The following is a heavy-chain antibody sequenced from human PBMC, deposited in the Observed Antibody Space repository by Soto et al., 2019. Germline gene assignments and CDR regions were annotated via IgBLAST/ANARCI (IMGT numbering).Heavy chain of an antibody. CDR2: IYYSGTT. CDR1: GGSISSNDYY. J-gene: IGHJ4*02. Sequence: SETLSLTCTVSGGSISSNDYYWDWIRQSPGKGLEWIGSIYYSGTTYYNPSLKSRVPMSVDTSRNQFSLKLSSVTAADTAVYFFATHRGGASSQRYFDYWGQGTQVTVSS. CDR3: ATHRGGASSQRYFDY. D-gene: IGHD1-26*01. V-gene: IGHV4-39*01.